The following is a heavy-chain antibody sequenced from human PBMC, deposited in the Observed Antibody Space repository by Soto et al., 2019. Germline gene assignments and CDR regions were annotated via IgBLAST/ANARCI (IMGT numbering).Heavy chain of an antibody. CDR1: GGTFSSYT. CDR2: IIPILGIA. CDR3: ARLIVGATTNAFDI. V-gene: IGHV1-69*02. J-gene: IGHJ3*02. Sequence: SVKVSCKASGGTFSSYTISWVRQAPGQGLEWMGRIIPILGIANYAQKFQGRVTITADKSTSTAYMELSSLRSEDTAVYYCARLIVGATTNAFDIWGQGTMVTVS. D-gene: IGHD1-26*01.